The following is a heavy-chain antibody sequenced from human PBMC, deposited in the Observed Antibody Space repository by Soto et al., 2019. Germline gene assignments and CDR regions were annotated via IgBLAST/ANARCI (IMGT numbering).Heavy chain of an antibody. D-gene: IGHD3-9*01. Sequence: VQLVESGGCVVQPGRSLRLSCAASGFTFSSYGMHWVRQAPGKGLEWVAVIWYDGSNKYYADSVKGRLTISRDNSKNTLYMQMSSMRAEDTAVYYCARDLLRYFAWCPGWFDPWGQGTLVTVSS. CDR1: GFTFSSYG. CDR2: IWYDGSNK. J-gene: IGHJ5*02. V-gene: IGHV3-33*01. CDR3: ARDLLRYFAWCPGWFDP.